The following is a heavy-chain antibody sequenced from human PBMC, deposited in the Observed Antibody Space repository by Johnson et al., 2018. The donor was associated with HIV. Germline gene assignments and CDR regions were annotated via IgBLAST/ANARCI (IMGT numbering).Heavy chain of an antibody. CDR1: GFTFSSYW. J-gene: IGHJ3*02. CDR2: IKQDGSEK. Sequence: VQLVESGGGLVQPGGSLRLSCAASGFTFSSYWKSWVRQAPGKGLEWVANIKQDGSEKYYVDSVKGRFTISRDNAKNSLSLQMTSLRAEDTAVYYCATSYATGAFDIWGQGTMVTVSS. CDR3: ATSYATGAFDI. V-gene: IGHV3-7*01. D-gene: IGHD3-16*01.